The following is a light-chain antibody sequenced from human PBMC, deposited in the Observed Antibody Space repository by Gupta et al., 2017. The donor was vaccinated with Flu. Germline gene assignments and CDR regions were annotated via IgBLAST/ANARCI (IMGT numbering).Light chain of an antibody. J-gene: IGLJ1*01. CDR3: SSYTSSRARV. CDR1: SSDFGAYNY. CDR2: EVS. V-gene: IGLV2-14*01. Sequence: QSALSQPASVSGSPGQSITLSCTGTSSDFGAYNYVSWYQQHPGKAPKLMIYEVSNRPSGVSNRFSGSKSGNTASLTVSGLQSEDEADYYCSSYTSSRARVFGTGTKVTVL.